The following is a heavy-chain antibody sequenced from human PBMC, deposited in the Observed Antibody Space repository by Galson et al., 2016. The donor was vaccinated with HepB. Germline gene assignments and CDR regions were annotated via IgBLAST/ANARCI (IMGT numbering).Heavy chain of an antibody. CDR2: ILNDGSQE. CDR1: GFTFSYYG. CDR3: VRDDSREANGFDI. Sequence: SLRLSCAPSGFTFSYYGMHWVRQAPGQGLEWLAVILNDGSQEYYADSVTGRFTISRDNSRDTLYLQINSLRVEDTAVYYCVRDDSREANGFDIWGQGTMVVVSS. J-gene: IGHJ3*02. D-gene: IGHD3-22*01. V-gene: IGHV3-33*01.